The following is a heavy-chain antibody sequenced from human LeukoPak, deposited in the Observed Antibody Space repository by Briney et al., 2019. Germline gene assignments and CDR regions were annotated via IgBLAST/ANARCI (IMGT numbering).Heavy chain of an antibody. CDR1: GYTLTELS. Sequence: ASVKVSCKVSGYTLTELSMHWVRQAPGKGLEWMGGFDPEDGETIYAQKFQGRVTMTEDTSTDTAYMELSSLRAEDTAVYYCAREPRNYYDSSGYYEDAFDIWGQGTMVTVSS. CDR2: FDPEDGET. CDR3: AREPRNYYDSSGYYEDAFDI. J-gene: IGHJ3*02. V-gene: IGHV1-24*01. D-gene: IGHD3-22*01.